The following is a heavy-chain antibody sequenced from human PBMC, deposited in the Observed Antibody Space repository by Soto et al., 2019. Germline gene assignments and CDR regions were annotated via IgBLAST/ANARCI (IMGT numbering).Heavy chain of an antibody. J-gene: IGHJ4*02. CDR2: IKRDGSEK. CDR3: ASLEWESSGYADY. V-gene: IGHV3-7*03. CDR1: GFTFGSNW. Sequence: GGSLRLSCAASGFTFGSNWMSWFRQAPGKGLEWVANIKRDGSEKYYVDSVKGRFTISRDNAKNTLYLQMNSLRADDTAVYYCASLEWESSGYADYWGQGTQVTVS. D-gene: IGHD5-12*01.